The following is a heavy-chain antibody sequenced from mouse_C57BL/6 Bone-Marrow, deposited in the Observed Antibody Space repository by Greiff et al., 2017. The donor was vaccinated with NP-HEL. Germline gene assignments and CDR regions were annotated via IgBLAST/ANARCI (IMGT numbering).Heavy chain of an antibody. CDR2: IDPNSGGT. CDR3: ARYYYGSRGWYFDV. J-gene: IGHJ1*03. CDR1: GYTFTSYW. D-gene: IGHD1-1*01. V-gene: IGHV1-72*01. Sequence: QVQLQQPGADLVKPGASVKLSCKASGYTFTSYWMHWVKQRPGRGLEWIGRIDPNSGGTKFTEKFKTKATLTVDKPSSTAYMQLSSLTSEDSAVYYCARYYYGSRGWYFDVCGTGTTVTVSS.